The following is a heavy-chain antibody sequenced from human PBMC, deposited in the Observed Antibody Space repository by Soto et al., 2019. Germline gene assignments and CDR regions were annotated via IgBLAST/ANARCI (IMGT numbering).Heavy chain of an antibody. D-gene: IGHD3-9*01. CDR2: INHSGTT. J-gene: IGHJ4*02. Sequence: PSETLSLTCAVYVGSFSAYNWTWIRQSPGKGLEWIGEINHSGTTKYNPSLKSRVTISADTSKNQFSLKLTSVTAADTAVYYCARDSYFDWPGGLYFDYWGQGTRVTVSS. CDR1: VGSFSAYN. CDR3: ARDSYFDWPGGLYFDY. V-gene: IGHV4-34*01.